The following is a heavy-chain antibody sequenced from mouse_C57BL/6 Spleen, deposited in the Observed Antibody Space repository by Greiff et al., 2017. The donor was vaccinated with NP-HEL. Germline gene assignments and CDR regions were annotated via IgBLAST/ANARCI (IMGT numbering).Heavy chain of an antibody. D-gene: IGHD1-3*01. Sequence: QVQLQQSGPELVKPEASVKISCKASGYAFSSSWMNWVKQRPGKGLEWIGRIYPGDGDTNYNGKFKGKATLTADKSSSTAYMQLSSLTSEDSAVYFCARESKDYWGQGTTLTVSS. CDR3: ARESKDY. V-gene: IGHV1-82*01. J-gene: IGHJ2*01. CDR1: GYAFSSSW. CDR2: IYPGDGDT.